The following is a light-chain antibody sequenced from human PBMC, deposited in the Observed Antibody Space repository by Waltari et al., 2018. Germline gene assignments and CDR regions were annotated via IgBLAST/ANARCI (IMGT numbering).Light chain of an antibody. CDR1: KDISNY. CDR3: QQYDNLSYT. CDR2: DAS. J-gene: IGKJ2*01. V-gene: IGKV1-33*01. Sequence: DIQMTQSPSSLSASVADRVTITCKASKDISNYLNWYQHKQAKAPKVLSYDASNLETGVPSRFSGRGSGTDFTFTISSLQPEDIATYYCQQYDNLSYTFGQGTKLEIK.